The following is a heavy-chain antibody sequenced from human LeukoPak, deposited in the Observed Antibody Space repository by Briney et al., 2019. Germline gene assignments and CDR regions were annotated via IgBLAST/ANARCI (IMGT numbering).Heavy chain of an antibody. CDR3: AKDPRSGSYYRHDY. D-gene: IGHD3-10*01. V-gene: IGHV3-23*01. Sequence: PGGSLRLSCAASGFTFSSYAMSWVRQAPGKGLEWVSAISGSGGSTYYADSVKGRFTISRDNSKNTLYLQMNSLRAEDTAVYYCAKDPRSGSYYRHDYWGQGTPVTVSS. CDR1: GFTFSSYA. CDR2: ISGSGGST. J-gene: IGHJ4*02.